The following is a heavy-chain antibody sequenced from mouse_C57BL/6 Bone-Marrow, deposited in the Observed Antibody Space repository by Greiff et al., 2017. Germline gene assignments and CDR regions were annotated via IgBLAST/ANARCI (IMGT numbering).Heavy chain of an antibody. D-gene: IGHD1-1*01. CDR2: IDPSDSYT. J-gene: IGHJ2*01. CDR3: ASPFYGSSLDY. CDR1: GYTFTSYW. V-gene: IGHV1-69*01. Sequence: QVQLQQPGAELVMPGASVKLSCKASGYTFTSYWMHWVKQRPGQGLVWIGEIDPSDSYTNYNQKFKGKSTLTVDKSSSTAYMQLSSLTSEDSAVYYCASPFYGSSLDYWGQGTTLTVSS.